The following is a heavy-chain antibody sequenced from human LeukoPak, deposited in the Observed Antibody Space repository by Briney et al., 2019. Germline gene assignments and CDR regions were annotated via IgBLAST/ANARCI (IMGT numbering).Heavy chain of an antibody. V-gene: IGHV3-7*05. CDR1: GFTFSSYW. CDR2: IKQDGSEK. CDR3: ARRGTSSSWAHFDY. D-gene: IGHD6-13*01. Sequence: GGSLRLSCAASGFTFSSYWMTWVRQAPGKGLEWVANIKQDGSEKYYVDSVKGRFTISRDNAKNSLYLQMNSLEAEDTAVYYCARRGTSSSWAHFDYWGQGSLVTVSP. J-gene: IGHJ4*02.